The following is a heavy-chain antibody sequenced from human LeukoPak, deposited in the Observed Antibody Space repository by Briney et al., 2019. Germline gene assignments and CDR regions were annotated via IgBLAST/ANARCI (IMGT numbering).Heavy chain of an antibody. Sequence: SETLSLTCAVYGGSFSGYYWSWIRQPPGKGLEWIGEINHSGSTNYNPSFKSRVTISVDTSKNQFSLKLSSVTAADTAVYYCARGPDILTGYYATTGDYWGQGTLVTVSS. D-gene: IGHD3-9*01. CDR1: GGSFSGYY. CDR3: ARGPDILTGYYATTGDY. CDR2: INHSGST. J-gene: IGHJ4*02. V-gene: IGHV4-34*01.